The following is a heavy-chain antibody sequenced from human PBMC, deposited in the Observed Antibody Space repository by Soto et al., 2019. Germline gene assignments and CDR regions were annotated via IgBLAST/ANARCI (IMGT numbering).Heavy chain of an antibody. J-gene: IGHJ4*02. Sequence: PSETLSLTCTVSGDSISNYYWSWIRQAPGKGLEWIGFIYHSGNTNYNPPLKSRVTMSIDTSKSQFSLKSNSVTAADTAVYYCARDQGIASSGPFDYWGPGTLVTVSS. CDR3: ARDQGIASSGPFDY. D-gene: IGHD6-13*01. CDR1: GDSISNYY. CDR2: IYHSGNT. V-gene: IGHV4-59*01.